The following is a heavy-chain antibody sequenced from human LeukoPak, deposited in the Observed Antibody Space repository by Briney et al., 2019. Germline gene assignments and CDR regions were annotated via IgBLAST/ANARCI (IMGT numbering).Heavy chain of an antibody. Sequence: PSETLSLTCTVSGGSISSSSYYWGWIRQPPGKGLEWIGSIYYSGSTYYNPSLKSRVTISVDTSKNQFSLKLSSVTAADTAVYYCARQPLIAASDYWGQGTLVTVSS. CDR2: IYYSGST. CDR3: ARQPLIAASDY. CDR1: GGSISSSSYY. V-gene: IGHV4-39*01. D-gene: IGHD6-6*01. J-gene: IGHJ4*02.